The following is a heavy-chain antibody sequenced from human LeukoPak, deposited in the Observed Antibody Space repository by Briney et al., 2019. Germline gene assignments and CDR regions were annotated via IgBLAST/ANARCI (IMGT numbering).Heavy chain of an antibody. CDR3: AREDKGQIYFDY. D-gene: IGHD2-15*01. CDR2: IWYGGSNK. CDR1: GFTFSSYG. Sequence: GGSLRLSCAASGFTFSSYGMHWVRQAPGKGLEWVAVIWYGGSNKYYADSVKGRFTISRDNSKNTLYLQMSGLRAEDTAVYYCAREDKGQIYFDYWGQGTLVTVSS. V-gene: IGHV3-33*08. J-gene: IGHJ4*02.